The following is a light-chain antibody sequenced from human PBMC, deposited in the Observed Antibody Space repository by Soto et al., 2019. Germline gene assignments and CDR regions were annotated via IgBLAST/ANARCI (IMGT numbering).Light chain of an antibody. J-gene: IGKJ1*01. CDR1: QSFRGL. Sequence: EIVLTQSPGTLSLSRGERATLSCRASQSFRGLLAWYQQKPGQAPRLLIYDAYNRATGIPPRFSGSGSGTDFTLTISSLEPEDSAVYYCQQRHMWPITFGQGTKVDIK. CDR3: QQRHMWPIT. CDR2: DAY. V-gene: IGKV3-11*01.